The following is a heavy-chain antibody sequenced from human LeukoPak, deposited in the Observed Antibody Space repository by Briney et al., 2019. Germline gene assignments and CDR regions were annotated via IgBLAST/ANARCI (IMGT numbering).Heavy chain of an antibody. D-gene: IGHD3-10*01. CDR3: AREGGYYGSGSYTYYFDY. V-gene: IGHV3-33*01. J-gene: IGHJ4*02. CDR1: GFTFSSYG. Sequence: GGSLRLSCAASGFTFSSYGMHWVRQAPGKGLEWVAVIWYDGSNKYYADSVNGRFTISRDNSKNTLYLQMNSLRAEDTAVYYCAREGGYYGSGSYTYYFDYWGQGTLVTVSS. CDR2: IWYDGSNK.